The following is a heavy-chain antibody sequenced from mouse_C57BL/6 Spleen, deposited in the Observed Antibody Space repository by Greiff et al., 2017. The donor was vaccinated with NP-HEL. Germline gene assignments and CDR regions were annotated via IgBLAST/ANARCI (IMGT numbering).Heavy chain of an antibody. CDR2: IDPETGGT. Sequence: QVQLKESGAELVRPGASVTLSCKASGYTFTDYEMHWVKQTPVHGLEWIGAIDPETGGTAYNQKFKGKAILTADKSSSTAYMELRSLTSEDSAVYYCTLATGTFDYWGQGTTLTVSS. CDR1: GYTFTDYE. V-gene: IGHV1-15*01. CDR3: TLATGTFDY. D-gene: IGHD4-1*02. J-gene: IGHJ2*01.